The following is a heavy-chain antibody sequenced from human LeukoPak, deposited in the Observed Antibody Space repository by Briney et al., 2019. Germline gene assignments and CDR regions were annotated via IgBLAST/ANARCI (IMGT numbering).Heavy chain of an antibody. CDR2: VIPNFCTA. J-gene: IGHJ6*03. Sequence: SVKVSFKCSVGTFSIYAISWVRQAPGAGLERVGGVIPNFCTANYAQKFQGTVTITADKSTSTAHMELSSLRSEDTAVYYCAREPYDSSGYWRGVHYYYYMDVWGKGTTVTVSS. CDR1: VGTFSIYA. D-gene: IGHD3-22*01. V-gene: IGHV1-69*06. CDR3: AREPYDSSGYWRGVHYYYYMDV.